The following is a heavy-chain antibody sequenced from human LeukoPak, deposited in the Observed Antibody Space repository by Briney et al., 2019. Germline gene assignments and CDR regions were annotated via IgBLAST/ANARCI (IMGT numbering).Heavy chain of an antibody. CDR3: ARFGSSQYYYMDV. Sequence: SETLFLTCTVSGGSISSHYWSWIRQPPGKGLEWIGYIYYSGSTNYNPSLKSRVTISVDTSKNQFSLKLSSVTAADTAVYYCARFGSSQYYYMDVWGKGTTVTVSS. D-gene: IGHD6-6*01. V-gene: IGHV4-59*11. CDR1: GGSISSHY. J-gene: IGHJ6*03. CDR2: IYYSGST.